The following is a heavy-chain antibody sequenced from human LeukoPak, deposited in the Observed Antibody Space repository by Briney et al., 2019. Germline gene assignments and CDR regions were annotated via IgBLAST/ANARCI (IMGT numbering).Heavy chain of an antibody. D-gene: IGHD2-15*01. CDR2: INPNTGAT. CDR1: GYTLTGHY. Sequence: GASVKVSCKASGYTLTGHYLHWVRQAPGQGLEWMGWINPNTGATTYGQRFQGRVTLTRDTSISTAYMDLSRLRPDDTAVYYCASVGVVADYGLDVWGQGTTVTVSS. J-gene: IGHJ6*02. CDR3: ASVGVVADYGLDV. V-gene: IGHV1-2*02.